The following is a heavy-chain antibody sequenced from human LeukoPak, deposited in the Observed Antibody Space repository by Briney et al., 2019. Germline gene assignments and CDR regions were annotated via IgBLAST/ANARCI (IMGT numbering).Heavy chain of an antibody. CDR3: ASPYGSGSCSAFDI. V-gene: IGHV3-21*01. CDR1: GFTFSSYS. D-gene: IGHD3-10*01. Sequence: GGSLRLSCAASGFTFSSYSMNWVRQAPGKGLEWVSSISSSSSYIYYADSVKGRFTISRDNAKNSLYLQMNSLRAEDTAVYYCASPYGSGSCSAFDIWGQGTMVTVSS. CDR2: ISSSSSYI. J-gene: IGHJ3*02.